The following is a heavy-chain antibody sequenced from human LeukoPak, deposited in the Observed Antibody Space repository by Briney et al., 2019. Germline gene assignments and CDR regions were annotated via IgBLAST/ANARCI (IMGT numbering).Heavy chain of an antibody. CDR2: ISSSSSTI. J-gene: IGHJ4*02. V-gene: IGHV3-48*01. CDR1: GFTFSSYS. D-gene: IGHD5-24*01. Sequence: GGSLRLSCAASGFTFSSYSMNWVRQAPGKGLEWVSYISSSSSTIYYADSVKGRFTISRDNAKNSLYLQMNSLRAEDTAVYYCARGGGRDGYNYHDYWGQGTLVTVSS. CDR3: ARGGGRDGYNYHDY.